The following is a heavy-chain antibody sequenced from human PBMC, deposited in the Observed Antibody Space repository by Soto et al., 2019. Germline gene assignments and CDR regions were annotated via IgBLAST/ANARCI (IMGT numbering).Heavy chain of an antibody. CDR1: GFTLSNAY. CDR3: TDGHYGD. V-gene: IGHV3-15*07. J-gene: IGHJ4*02. CDR2: IKRKRDGGAT. D-gene: IGHD4-17*01. Sequence: EVQLVASGGSLVKPGDSLRLSCPGSGFTLSNAYLSWVRQAPGKGLECVGHIKRKRDGGATDYATPVKGRFSVSRDDSNNTLYLPMTSLKTEDTAVYYCTDGHYGDWGQRTLVTVSS.